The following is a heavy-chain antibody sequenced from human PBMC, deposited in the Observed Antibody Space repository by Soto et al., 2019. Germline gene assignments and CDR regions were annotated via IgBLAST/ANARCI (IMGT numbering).Heavy chain of an antibody. CDR3: TTKRGYRDGPPGVFDY. CDR2: IKTYTDGGTT. V-gene: IGHV3-15*07. D-gene: IGHD5-18*01. CDR1: GFIFSNAW. J-gene: IGHJ4*01. Sequence: GGSLRLSCAASGFIFSNAWMNWVRQAPGKGLEWVGRIKTYTDGGTTDYAAPVKGRFTISRDDSQNTLYLDVNSLRTEDTAVYYCTTKRGYRDGPPGVFDYWVNGTLVTVSS.